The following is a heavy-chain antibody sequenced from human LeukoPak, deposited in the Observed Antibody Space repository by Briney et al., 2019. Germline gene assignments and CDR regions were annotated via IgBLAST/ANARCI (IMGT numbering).Heavy chain of an antibody. D-gene: IGHD3-3*01. CDR3: ARGFEPPYGGYYTGEVWFDP. CDR2: INTNTGNP. CDR1: GYTFTSYA. V-gene: IGHV7-4-1*02. Sequence: ASVKVSCKASGYTFTSYAMNWVRQAPGQGLEWMGWINTNTGNPTYAQGFTGRFVFSLDTSVSTACLQISSLKAEDTAVYYCARGFEPPYGGYYTGEVWFDPWGQGTLVTVSS. J-gene: IGHJ5*02.